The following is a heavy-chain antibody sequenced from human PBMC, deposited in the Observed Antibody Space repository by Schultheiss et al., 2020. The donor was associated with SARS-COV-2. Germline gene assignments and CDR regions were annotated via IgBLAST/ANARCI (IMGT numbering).Heavy chain of an antibody. CDR2: IYYSGST. J-gene: IGHJ4*02. V-gene: IGHV4-30-4*08. CDR3: ARGYSGYVSPFDY. D-gene: IGHD5-12*01. Sequence: SETLSLTCTVSGGSISSGDYYWTWIRQHPGKGLEWIGYIYYSGSTYYNPSLKSRVTISVDTSKNQFSLRLSSVTAADTAVYYCARGYSGYVSPFDYWGQGTLVTVSS. CDR1: GGSISSGDYY.